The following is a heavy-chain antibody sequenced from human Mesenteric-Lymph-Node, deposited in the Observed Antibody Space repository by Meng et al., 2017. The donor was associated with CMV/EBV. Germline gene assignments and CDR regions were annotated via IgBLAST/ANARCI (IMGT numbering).Heavy chain of an antibody. CDR2: INHSGST. V-gene: IGHV4-39*07. J-gene: IGHJ5*02. Sequence: SETLSLTCTVSSGSLSSSFHYWGWIRQPPGKGLEWIGEINHSGSTNYNPFLKSRVTISVDTSKNQFSLELSSVTAADTAVYYCARARGLTIFGVVINRGWFDPWGQGTLVTSPQ. CDR1: SGSLSSSFHY. CDR3: ARARGLTIFGVVINRGWFDP. D-gene: IGHD3-3*01.